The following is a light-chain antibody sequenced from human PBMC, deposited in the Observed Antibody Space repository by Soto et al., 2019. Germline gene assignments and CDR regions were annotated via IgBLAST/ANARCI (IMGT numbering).Light chain of an antibody. CDR1: ESISDW. V-gene: IGKV1-5*03. Sequence: DIQMTQSPSTLSASVGDRVTITCRASESISDWVAWYQQKPGQAPKFLIYKASILESGVPSRFSGSGSGTEFTLTISSLQPDDFAIYYCQQYDTHPTTFGQGTKVEIK. J-gene: IGKJ1*01. CDR3: QQYDTHPTT. CDR2: KAS.